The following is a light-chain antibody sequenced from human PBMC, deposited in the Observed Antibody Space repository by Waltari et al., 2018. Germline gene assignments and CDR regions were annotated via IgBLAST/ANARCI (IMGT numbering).Light chain of an antibody. CDR1: QSVRNF. V-gene: IGKV1-39*01. J-gene: IGKJ1*01. Sequence: DIQMTQSPSSLSASVGDRVTITCRASQSVRNFLNWYQQEPGKAPKLLFYATSSLQTGVPSRCSGSGSGTDFTLSISSLQPEDFAIYFCQQGYMTPRTFGQGTKVEIK. CDR2: ATS. CDR3: QQGYMTPRT.